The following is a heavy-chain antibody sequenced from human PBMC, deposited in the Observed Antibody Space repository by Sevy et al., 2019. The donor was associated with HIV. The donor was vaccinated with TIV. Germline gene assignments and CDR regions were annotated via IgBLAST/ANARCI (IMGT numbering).Heavy chain of an antibody. CDR3: AGMEVGGYDLLTGRSTGWFDP. Sequence: SETLSLTCTVSGGSISSSNYNWGWIRQPPGKGLEWIGSIYYSGSPYYNPSLKSRVTISVDTSKNQFFLNLSSVTAPDTAVYYCAGMEVGGYDLLTGRSTGWFDPWGQGTLVTVSS. D-gene: IGHD3-9*01. J-gene: IGHJ5*02. V-gene: IGHV4-39*01. CDR1: GGSISSSNYN. CDR2: IYYSGSP.